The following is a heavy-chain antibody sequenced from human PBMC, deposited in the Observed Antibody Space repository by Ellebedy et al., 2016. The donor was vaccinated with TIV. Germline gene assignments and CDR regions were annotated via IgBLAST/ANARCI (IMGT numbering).Heavy chain of an antibody. Sequence: PGGSLRLSCTASGFTFSDSAMHWVRQASGQALEWIARIRTKPNNYATTYSASVKGRFTISRDDSQQTAFLQMNDLKTEDTAVYYCTKLYYSVAAGGPWGQGTLVTVSS. J-gene: IGHJ4*02. CDR3: TKLYYSVAAGGP. CDR2: IRTKPNNYAT. V-gene: IGHV3-73*01. CDR1: GFTFSDSA. D-gene: IGHD1-26*01.